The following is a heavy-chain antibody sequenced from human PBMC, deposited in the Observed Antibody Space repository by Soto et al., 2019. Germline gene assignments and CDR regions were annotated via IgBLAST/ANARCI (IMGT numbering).Heavy chain of an antibody. CDR1: GFTFSSDA. Sequence: GGSLRLSCAASGFTFSSDAMYWVRQAPGKGLEWVAVISYDGSRITYADSVKGRVTISRDNAKNTLYLQMNSLRAEDTAVYYCARGTSSSDYWGQGTLVTVSS. D-gene: IGHD2-2*01. CDR2: ISYDGSRI. CDR3: ARGTSSSDY. V-gene: IGHV3-30*04. J-gene: IGHJ4*02.